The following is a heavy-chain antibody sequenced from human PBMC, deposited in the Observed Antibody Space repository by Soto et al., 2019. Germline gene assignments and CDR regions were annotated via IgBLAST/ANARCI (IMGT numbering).Heavy chain of an antibody. D-gene: IGHD6-25*01. CDR3: ARRGIAARKEFDY. CDR2: IYHSGRP. J-gene: IGHJ4*02. CDR1: GGSISSSNW. V-gene: IGHV4-4*02. Sequence: QVQLQESGPGLVKPAGTLSLTCAVSGGSISSSNWWSWVRQPPGKGLEWIGEIYHSGRPNYNPSLKSRVTISVDKSKNQFSLKLSSVTAEDTAVYYCARRGIAARKEFDYWGQGTLVTVSS.